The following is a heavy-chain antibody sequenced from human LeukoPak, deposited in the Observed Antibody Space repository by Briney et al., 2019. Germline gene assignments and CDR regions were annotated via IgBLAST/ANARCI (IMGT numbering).Heavy chain of an antibody. D-gene: IGHD1-14*01. CDR3: ARSDREGNWYFDL. J-gene: IGHJ2*01. CDR1: GFTFSSYE. V-gene: IGHV3-48*03. CDR2: ISSSGSTI. Sequence: PGGSLRLSCAASGFTFSSYEVNWVRQAPGKGLEWVSYISSSGSTIYYADSVKGRFTISRDNAKNSLFLQMNSLRDEDTAVYYCARSDREGNWYFDLWGRGTLVTVSS.